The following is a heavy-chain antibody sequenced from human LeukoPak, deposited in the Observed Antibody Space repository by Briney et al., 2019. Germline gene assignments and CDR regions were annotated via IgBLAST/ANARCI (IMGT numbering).Heavy chain of an antibody. V-gene: IGHV3-9*01. CDR1: GFTFDDYA. Sequence: GRSLRLSCAASGFTFDDYAMHWVRQAPGKGLEWVSGISWNSGNIGYADSVKGRFTISRDNAKNSPYLQMNSLRAEDTALYYCAKGGIHRGYYYYYMDVWGKGTTVTISS. CDR3: AKGGIHRGYYYYYMDV. J-gene: IGHJ6*03. CDR2: ISWNSGNI. D-gene: IGHD6-13*01.